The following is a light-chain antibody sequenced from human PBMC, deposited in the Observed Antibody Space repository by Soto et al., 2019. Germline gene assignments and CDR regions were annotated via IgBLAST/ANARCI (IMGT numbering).Light chain of an antibody. J-gene: IGLJ2*01. CDR3: QTWGTGYVV. CDR1: SGHSSYD. Sequence: QSVLTQSPSASASLGASVKLTCIVSSGHSSYDIAWHQQQPEKGPRYLMKLNSDGSHFKGDGIPDRFSGSSSGAERYLTISSLQSDDEADYYCQTWGTGYVVFGGGTKLTVL. CDR2: LNSDGSH. V-gene: IGLV4-69*01.